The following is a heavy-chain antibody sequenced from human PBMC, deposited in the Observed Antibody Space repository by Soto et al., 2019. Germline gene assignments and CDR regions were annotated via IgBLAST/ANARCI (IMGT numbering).Heavy chain of an antibody. D-gene: IGHD3-16*01. Sequence: EVQLVQSGAEVKKPGESLKISCEASGYRFSRYWIGWVRQMPGKGLEWMGIIHPGDSDTRYSPSFQGQVTISVDKSISTAYLQWSSLKASDTAMYYCATLKRGPYDFDYWGQGTRVTVSS. J-gene: IGHJ4*02. V-gene: IGHV5-51*01. CDR1: GYRFSRYW. CDR2: IHPGDSDT. CDR3: ATLKRGPYDFDY.